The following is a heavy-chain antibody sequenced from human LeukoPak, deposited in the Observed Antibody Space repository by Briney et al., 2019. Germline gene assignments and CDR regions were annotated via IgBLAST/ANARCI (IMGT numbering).Heavy chain of an antibody. CDR3: ARDGATSYYYYGMYV. J-gene: IGHJ6*02. CDR1: GFTFSSYS. D-gene: IGHD1-26*01. CDR2: ISSSSSYI. V-gene: IGHV3-21*01. Sequence: GGSLRLSCAASGFTFSSYSMNWVRQAPGKGLEWVSSISSSSSYIYYADSVKGRFTISRDNAKNSLYLQMNSLRAEDTAVYYCARDGATSYYYYGMYVWGQGTTVTVSS.